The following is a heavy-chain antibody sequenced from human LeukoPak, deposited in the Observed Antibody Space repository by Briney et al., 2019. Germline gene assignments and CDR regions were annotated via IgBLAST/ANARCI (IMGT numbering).Heavy chain of an antibody. J-gene: IGHJ4*02. V-gene: IGHV1-2*02. CDR1: GYTFTGSY. CDR3: ANEHGG. Sequence: ASVKVSCTASGYTFTGSYMHWVRQAPGQGFEWIGWISPASGATKYAQNFQGRVTLTTDTSITTAYMELSSLTSDDTASYYCANEHGGWGQGTPVTVS. D-gene: IGHD3-16*01. CDR2: ISPASGAT.